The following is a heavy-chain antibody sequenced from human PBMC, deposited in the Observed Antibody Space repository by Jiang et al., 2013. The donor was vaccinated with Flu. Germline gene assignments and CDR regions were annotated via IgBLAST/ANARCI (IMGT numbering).Heavy chain of an antibody. CDR1: GGSISSGGYY. Sequence: LSLTCTVSGGSISSGGYYWSWIRQHPGKGLEWIGYIYYSGSTYYNPPLKSRVTISVDTSKNQFSLKLSSVTAADTAVYYCARGLGVYDYVWGSYRYTFDYWGQGTLVTVSS. J-gene: IGHJ4*02. V-gene: IGHV4-31*03. CDR2: IYYSGST. CDR3: ARGLGVYDYVWGSYRYTFDY. D-gene: IGHD3-16*02.